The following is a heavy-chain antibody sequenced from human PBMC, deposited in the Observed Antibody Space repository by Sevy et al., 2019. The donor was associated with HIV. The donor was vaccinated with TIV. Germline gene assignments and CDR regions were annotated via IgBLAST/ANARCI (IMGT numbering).Heavy chain of an antibody. V-gene: IGHV3-48*01. D-gene: IGHD3-16*01. J-gene: IGHJ6*02. Sequence: GGSLRLSCAASGFSFSSYNMNWVRQAPGKGLEWVSFISSSGRIIGSSTSTIYYADSVKGRFTISRDNDKNSLYLQMNSLRAEDTAVYYCAREGGHADQGMDVWGQGTTVTVSS. CDR3: AREGGHADQGMDV. CDR2: ISSSGRIIGSSTSTI. CDR1: GFSFSSYN.